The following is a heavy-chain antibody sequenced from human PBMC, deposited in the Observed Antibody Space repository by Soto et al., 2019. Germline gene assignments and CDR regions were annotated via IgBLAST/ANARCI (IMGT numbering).Heavy chain of an antibody. CDR2: IYPSGGT. V-gene: IGHV4-30-2*01. J-gene: IGHJ6*02. CDR1: GGSISSVVYS. D-gene: IGHD3-10*01. Sequence: QLRLQESGSGLVKPSQTLSLTCSVSGGSISSVVYSWSWIRQPPGKGLERIGYIYPSGGTSHNPSLKSRVTTSVDRSRNQFSLKLRSVTAADTAVYCCVRDGGGGSVDYYISQGMDVGGQGPTVTVSS. CDR3: VRDGGGGSVDYYISQGMDV.